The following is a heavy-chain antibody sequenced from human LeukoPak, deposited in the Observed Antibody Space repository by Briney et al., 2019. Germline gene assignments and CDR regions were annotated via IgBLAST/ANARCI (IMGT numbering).Heavy chain of an antibody. J-gene: IGHJ4*02. CDR3: AAVRSDSGGYSYYFDY. D-gene: IGHD3-22*01. CDR1: GFTFTSSA. CDR2: IVVGSGNT. Sequence: SVKVSCKASGFTFTSSAVQWVRQARGQRLEWIGWIVVGSGNTNYAQKFQERVTITRDMSTSTAYMELSSLRSEDTAVYYCAAVRSDSGGYSYYFDYWGQGTLVTVSS. V-gene: IGHV1-58*01.